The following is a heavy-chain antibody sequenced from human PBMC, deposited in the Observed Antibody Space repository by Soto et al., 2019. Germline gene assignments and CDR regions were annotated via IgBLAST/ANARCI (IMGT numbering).Heavy chain of an antibody. CDR3: AKAGFGDNWNYGASHSNAFAI. J-gene: IGHJ3*02. CDR2: ISGSGGST. Sequence: ELQLFESGGGLVHPGGSLRLSCAASGFTFSSYAMSWVRQAPGKGLEWVSAISGSGGSTYYADSVKGRLTIAKDNSKNTRYLQRNSMRAEDTAVYYWAKAGFGDNWNYGASHSNAFAISGHGTIVTVAS. V-gene: IGHV3-23*01. CDR1: GFTFSSYA. D-gene: IGHD1-7*01.